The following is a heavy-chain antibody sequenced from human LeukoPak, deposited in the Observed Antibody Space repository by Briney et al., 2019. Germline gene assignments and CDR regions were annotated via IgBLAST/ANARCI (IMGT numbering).Heavy chain of an antibody. V-gene: IGHV4-38-2*01. CDR2: IYHSGST. CDR3: ARTVPLHYYDSSGYVNWFDP. CDR1: GYPISSGYY. J-gene: IGHJ5*02. Sequence: SETLSLTCAVSGYPISSGYYWGWIRQPPGKGLEWIGSIYHSGSTYYNPSLKSRVTISVDTSKNQFSLKLSSVTAADTAVYYCARTVPLHYYDSSGYVNWFDPWGQGTLVTVSS. D-gene: IGHD3-22*01.